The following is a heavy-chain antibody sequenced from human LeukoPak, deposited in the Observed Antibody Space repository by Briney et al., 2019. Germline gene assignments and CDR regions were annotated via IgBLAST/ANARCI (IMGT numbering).Heavy chain of an antibody. V-gene: IGHV3-66*01. CDR2: IYSGGST. CDR1: GFTVSSNY. J-gene: IGHJ6*02. D-gene: IGHD4-11*01. CDR3: ARAKSKKPYYYGMDV. Sequence: GGSLRLSCAASGFTVSSNYMSWVRQAPGKGLEWVSVIYSGGSTYYADSVKGRFTISRDSSKNTLYLQMNSLRAEDTAVYYCARAKSKKPYYYGMDVWGQGTTVTVSS.